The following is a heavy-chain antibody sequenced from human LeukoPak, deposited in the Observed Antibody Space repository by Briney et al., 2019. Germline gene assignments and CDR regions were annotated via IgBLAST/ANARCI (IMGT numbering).Heavy chain of an antibody. CDR2: IGSDNKP. Sequence: GGSLRLSCEASGFTFSAYAMTWVRQAPGQGLEWVSSIGSDNKPHYSESVKGRFTISRENAKNSVYLQMNSLRAGDTAVYYCARGTGIVGGTGYYYGMDVWGQGTTVTVSS. D-gene: IGHD1-26*01. J-gene: IGHJ6*02. CDR3: ARGTGIVGGTGYYYGMDV. CDR1: GFTFSAYA. V-gene: IGHV3-13*05.